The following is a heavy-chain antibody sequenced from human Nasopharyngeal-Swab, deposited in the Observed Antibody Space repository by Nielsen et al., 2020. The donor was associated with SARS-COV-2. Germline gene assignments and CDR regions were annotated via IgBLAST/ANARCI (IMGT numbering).Heavy chain of an antibody. CDR1: GGTLNGFH. CDR3: AREYSSSSALLDY. D-gene: IGHD6-6*01. Sequence: SETLSLTCVVFGGTLNGFHWKWIRQTPGKGLEWIGEINDRGSGNYNPSLRSRVTISVDTSKNQFSLKLSSVTAADTAVYYCAREYSSSSALLDYWGQGTLVTVSS. V-gene: IGHV4-34*01. J-gene: IGHJ4*02. CDR2: INDRGSG.